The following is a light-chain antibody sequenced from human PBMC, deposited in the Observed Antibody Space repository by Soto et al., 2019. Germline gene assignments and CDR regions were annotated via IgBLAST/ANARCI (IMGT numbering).Light chain of an antibody. CDR2: DAS. J-gene: IGKJ4*01. CDR1: QSVYSN. CDR3: QQYTNSPLT. V-gene: IGKV3-15*01. Sequence: EIVMTQSPVTLSVSPGEGVTLSCRASQSVYSNLAWYQQKPGQAPRLLIYDASARAPDIPAMFSGSWSGTFFTLTVSRLQSEDFAVYYCQQYTNSPLTFGGGTRVEIK.